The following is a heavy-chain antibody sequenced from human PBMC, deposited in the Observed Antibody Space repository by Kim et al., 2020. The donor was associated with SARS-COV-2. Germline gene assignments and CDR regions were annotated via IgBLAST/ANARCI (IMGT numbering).Heavy chain of an antibody. Sequence: SETLSLTCTVSGGSISSYYWSWIRQPPGKGLEWIGYIYYSGSTNYNPSLKSRVTISVDTSKNQFSLKLSSVTAADTAVYYCARERSLWGQGIAAAGPGWFDPWGQGTLVTVSS. CDR3: ARERSLWGQGIAAAGPGWFDP. V-gene: IGHV4-59*01. J-gene: IGHJ5*02. CDR2: IYYSGST. CDR1: GGSISSYY. D-gene: IGHD6-13*01.